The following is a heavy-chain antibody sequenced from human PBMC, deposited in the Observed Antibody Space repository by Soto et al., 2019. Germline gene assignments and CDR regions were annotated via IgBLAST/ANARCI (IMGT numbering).Heavy chain of an antibody. D-gene: IGHD1-1*01. CDR1: GDSVSSNSAA. CDR3: ARDSTCNWNVPFDY. J-gene: IGHJ4*02. V-gene: IGHV6-1*01. Sequence: SRTLSLTCAISGDSVSSNSAAWNWIRQSPSRGLEWLGRTYYRSKWYNDYAVSVKSRITINPDTSKNQFSLQLNSVTPEDTAVYYFARDSTCNWNVPFDYWGQGTLVTVSS. CDR2: TYYRSKWYN.